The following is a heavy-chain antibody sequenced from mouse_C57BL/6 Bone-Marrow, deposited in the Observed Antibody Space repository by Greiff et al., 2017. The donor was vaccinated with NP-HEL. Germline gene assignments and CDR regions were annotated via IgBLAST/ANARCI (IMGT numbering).Heavy chain of an antibody. D-gene: IGHD1-1*01. J-gene: IGHJ1*03. CDR2: IDPSDSYT. V-gene: IGHV1-69*01. Sequence: QVQLQQPGAELVMPGASVKLSCKASGYTFTSYWMHWVKQRPGQGLEWIGEIDPSDSYTNYNQKFKGKSTLTVDNSSSTAYMQLSSLKSEDSAVYYCAREHYDCSSWWYVDVWGTGTTVTVSS. CDR3: AREHYDCSSWWYVDV. CDR1: GYTFTSYW.